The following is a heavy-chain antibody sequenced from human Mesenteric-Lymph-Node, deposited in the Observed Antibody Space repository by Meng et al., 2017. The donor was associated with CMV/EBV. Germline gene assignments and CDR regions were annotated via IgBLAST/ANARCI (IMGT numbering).Heavy chain of an antibody. CDR3: ARHVIAVSWFDP. J-gene: IGHJ5*02. Sequence: SETLSLTCTISGGSISTYFWNWIRQPPGKGLEWIGYIYYSGDTNYNPSLKSRVTISVDTSKNQLSLKLSSVTAADTAVYYCARHVIAVSWFDPWGQGTLVTVSS. CDR2: IYYSGDT. CDR1: GGSISTYF. D-gene: IGHD3-16*02. V-gene: IGHV4-59*08.